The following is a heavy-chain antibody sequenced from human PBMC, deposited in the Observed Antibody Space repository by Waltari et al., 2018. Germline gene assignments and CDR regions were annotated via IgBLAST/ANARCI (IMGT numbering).Heavy chain of an antibody. CDR1: GGSFSGYY. D-gene: IGHD6-6*01. CDR3: ARQRGSSSVPGD. V-gene: IGHV4-34*01. CDR2: INHSVST. Sequence: QVQLQQWGAGLLKPSETLSLTCAVYGGSFSGYYWSWIRQPPGKGLEWIGEINHSVSTNYNPALKSRVTISVDTSKNQFSLKLSSVTAADTAVYYCARQRGSSSVPGDWGQGTLVTVSS. J-gene: IGHJ4*02.